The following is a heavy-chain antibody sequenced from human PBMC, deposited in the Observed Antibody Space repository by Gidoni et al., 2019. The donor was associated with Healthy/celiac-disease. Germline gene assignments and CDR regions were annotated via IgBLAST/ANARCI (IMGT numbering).Heavy chain of an antibody. CDR3: ERGKWDLDAFDI. CDR2: IKQDGSEK. V-gene: IGHV3-7*01. J-gene: IGHJ3*02. CDR1: GFPFSSYW. D-gene: IGHD1-26*01. Sequence: EVQLVESGGGLVQPGGSVRLSWAASGFPFSSYWMSWVRQAPGKGLEWVANIKQDGSEKYYVDSVKGRFTISRDNAKNSLYLQMNSLRAEDTAVYYCERGKWDLDAFDIWGQGTMVTVSS.